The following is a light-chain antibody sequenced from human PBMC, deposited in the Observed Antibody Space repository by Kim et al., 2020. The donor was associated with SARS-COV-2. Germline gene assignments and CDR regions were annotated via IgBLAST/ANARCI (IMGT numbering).Light chain of an antibody. Sequence: SYELTQPPSVSVSPGQTARITCSGDALPKQYAYGFQQKPGQAPLLVIYEGTERPSGIPELFSGSTAGTTVTLTISGVQAEDEADYYCQSSDSSDTFWVFG. CDR3: QSSDSSDTFWV. CDR2: EGT. CDR1: ALPKQY. J-gene: IGLJ3*02. V-gene: IGLV3-25*03.